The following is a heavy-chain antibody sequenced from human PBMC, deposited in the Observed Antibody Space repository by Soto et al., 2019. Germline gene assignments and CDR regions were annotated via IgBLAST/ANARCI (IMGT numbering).Heavy chain of an antibody. J-gene: IGHJ4*02. CDR2: VRIKAAGGAP. CDR3: TRKTRVIIFLFFDY. D-gene: IGHD3-3*01. CDR1: GFAFGDFA. Sequence: PGGSLRLSCTGSGFAFGDFAINWFRQAPGKGLEWVGFVRIKAAGGAPDYAASVKDRFTISRDDSKSIAYLQMNSLKTEDTALYCWTRKTRVIIFLFFDYWGQGTLVTVSS. V-gene: IGHV3-49*03.